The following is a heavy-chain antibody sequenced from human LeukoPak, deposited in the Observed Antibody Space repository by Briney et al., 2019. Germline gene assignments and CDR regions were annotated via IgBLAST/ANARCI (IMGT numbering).Heavy chain of an antibody. CDR2: MNPNSGNT. CDR3: ARVARIAAAVAEFDY. D-gene: IGHD6-13*01. V-gene: IGHV1-8*03. Sequence: ASVKVSCKASGYTFTSYDINWVRQATGQGLEWMGWMNPNSGNTGYAQKFQGRVTITRNTSISTAYMELSSLRSEDTAVYYCARVARIAAAVAEFDYWGQGTLVTVSS. J-gene: IGHJ4*02. CDR1: GYTFTSYD.